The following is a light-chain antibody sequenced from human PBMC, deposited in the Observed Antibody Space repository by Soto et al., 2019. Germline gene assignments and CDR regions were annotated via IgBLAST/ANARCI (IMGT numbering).Light chain of an antibody. CDR2: DNN. J-gene: IGLJ2*01. CDR3: GTWDTSLSAVV. CDR1: SSNIGKNY. V-gene: IGLV1-51*01. Sequence: QSVLTQPPSVSAAPGQKVTISCSGSSSNIGKNYVSWYQRLPGTAPKLLIYDNNERSSGIPDRFSGSKSGTSATLGIAGLQTGDEVDYYCGTWDTSLSAVVFGGGTKLTVL.